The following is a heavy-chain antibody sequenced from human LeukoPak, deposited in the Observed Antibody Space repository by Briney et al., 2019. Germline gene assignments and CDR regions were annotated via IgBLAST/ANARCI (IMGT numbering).Heavy chain of an antibody. V-gene: IGHV1-2*06. Sequence: SVTVSCKASGYSFNSYDINWARQAPGQGLEWMGRINPNSGGTNYAQKFQGRVTMTSDTYISTAYMELSRRRSDDTAVYYCAARDYGDWPYYFVYWGEGALVTVSS. J-gene: IGHJ4*02. CDR1: GYSFNSYD. D-gene: IGHD4-17*01. CDR2: INPNSGGT. CDR3: AARDYGDWPYYFVY.